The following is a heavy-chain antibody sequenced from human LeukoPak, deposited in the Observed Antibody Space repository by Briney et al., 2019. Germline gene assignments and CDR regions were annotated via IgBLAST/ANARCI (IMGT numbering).Heavy chain of an antibody. CDR1: GGSISTYY. J-gene: IGHJ4*02. CDR3: ARQLLSELAVAEV. CDR2: IYYSGST. V-gene: IGHV4-59*01. D-gene: IGHD6-19*01. Sequence: SETLSLTCTVSGGSISTYYWSWIRQPPGKGLEWIGNIYYSGSTNYNPSLKSRVTISVDTSKNQFSLKLNSVTAADTAVYYCARQLLSELAVAEVWGQGTLVTVSS.